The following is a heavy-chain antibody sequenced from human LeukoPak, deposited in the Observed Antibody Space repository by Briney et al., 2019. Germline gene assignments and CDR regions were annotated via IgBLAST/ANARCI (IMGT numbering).Heavy chain of an antibody. CDR2: IYYSGST. J-gene: IGHJ6*02. Sequence: SETLSLTCTVSGGSVSSGSYYWSWIRQPPGKGLEWIGYIYYSGSTNYNPSLKSRVTISVDTSKNQFSLKLSSVTAADTAVYYCARESSFWCGYGRFDYYYGMDVWGQGTTVTVSS. CDR1: GGSVSSGSYY. CDR3: ARESSFWCGYGRFDYYYGMDV. D-gene: IGHD3-3*01. V-gene: IGHV4-61*01.